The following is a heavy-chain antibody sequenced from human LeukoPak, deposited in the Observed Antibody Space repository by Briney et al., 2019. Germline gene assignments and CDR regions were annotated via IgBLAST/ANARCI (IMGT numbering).Heavy chain of an antibody. Sequence: SETLSLTCTVSGGSISSSYNWGWIRQSPGKGLEWIGSISYSGRTYYNPSLKSRVSISVDTSKSQFSLKLSSVTAADTAVYYCARSLGYSYGYMDYWGQGTLVTVSS. CDR3: ARSLGYSYGYMDY. CDR2: ISYSGRT. D-gene: IGHD5-18*01. J-gene: IGHJ4*02. CDR1: GGSISSSYN. V-gene: IGHV4-39*07.